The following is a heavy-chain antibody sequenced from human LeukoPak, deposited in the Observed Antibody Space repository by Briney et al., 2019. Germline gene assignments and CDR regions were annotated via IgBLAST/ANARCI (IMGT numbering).Heavy chain of an antibody. J-gene: IGHJ3*02. CDR1: GYTFTSYY. V-gene: IGHV1-46*01. CDR3: ARIVTDYGGTPGAFDI. Sequence: ASVKVSCKASGYTFTSYYMHWVRQAPGQGLEWMGIINPSGGSTSYAQKFQGRVTMTRDTSTSTVYMKLSSLRSEDTAVYYCARIVTDYGGTPGAFDIWGQGTMVTVSS. CDR2: INPSGGST. D-gene: IGHD4-23*01.